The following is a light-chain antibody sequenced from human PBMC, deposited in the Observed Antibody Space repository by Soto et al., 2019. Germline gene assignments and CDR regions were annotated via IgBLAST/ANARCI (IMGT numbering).Light chain of an antibody. CDR1: QSVDSSY. CDR3: QQYNKWHRT. Sequence: ELVLTQSPGTLSLSPGDRATLCCRASQSVDSSYLVWSQQKPVRAPRLLIYGASTKATGIACSFSRSGSGTEFTLTVSSLQSEDFAVDNGQQYNKWHRTFCQGTKVE. V-gene: IGKV3-15*01. CDR2: GAS. J-gene: IGKJ2*01.